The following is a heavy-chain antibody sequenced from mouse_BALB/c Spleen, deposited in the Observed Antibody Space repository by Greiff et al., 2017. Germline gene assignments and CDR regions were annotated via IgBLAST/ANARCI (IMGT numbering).Heavy chain of an antibody. CDR3: ARQAFLRIPDY. Sequence: EVKVVESGGGLVQPGGSLRLSCATSGFTFTDYYMSWVRQPPGQALEWLGFIRNKANGYTTDYSASVKGRFTISRDNSQSILYLQMNTLRAEDSATYYCARQAFLRIPDYWGQGTTLTVSS. D-gene: IGHD1-1*01. J-gene: IGHJ2*01. CDR2: IRNKANGYTT. V-gene: IGHV7-3*02. CDR1: GFTFTDYY.